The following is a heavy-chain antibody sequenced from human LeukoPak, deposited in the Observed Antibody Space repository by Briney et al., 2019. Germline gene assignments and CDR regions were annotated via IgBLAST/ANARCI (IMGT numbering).Heavy chain of an antibody. CDR3: AKDRIGFYQPYDY. D-gene: IGHD2-2*01. CDR1: GFAFSSHA. J-gene: IGHJ4*02. V-gene: IGHV3-23*01. CDR2: ISGGGETT. Sequence: GGSLRLSCAASGFAFSSHAMSWVRQAPGKGLEWVSAISGGGETTWYADSVKGRFIMSRDNSRNMLHLQMNSLRAEDTAVYYCAKDRIGFYQPYDYWGRGTLVTVSS.